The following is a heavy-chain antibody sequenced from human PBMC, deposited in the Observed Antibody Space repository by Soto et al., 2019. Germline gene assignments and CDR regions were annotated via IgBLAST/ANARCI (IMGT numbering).Heavy chain of an antibody. J-gene: IGHJ2*01. Sequence: QVQLVQSGAEVKKPGSSVKVSCKASGGTFSNYPISWVRQAPGQGLEWMGGIIPIFGTVNYAQKFQGRVTITAEESTSTAYMERSSLISVETAVYYCARGNHRWLQLWYFDLWGRGTLVTVSS. D-gene: IGHD5-12*01. CDR3: ARGNHRWLQLWYFDL. V-gene: IGHV1-69*12. CDR1: GGTFSNYP. CDR2: IIPIFGTV.